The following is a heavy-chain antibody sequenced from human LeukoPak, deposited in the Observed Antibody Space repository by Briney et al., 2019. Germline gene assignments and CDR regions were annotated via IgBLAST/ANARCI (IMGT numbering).Heavy chain of an antibody. J-gene: IGHJ6*02. CDR3: ARDSSYSSGWYGDYYYYYGMDV. CDR2: ISYHGRDT. Sequence: GGSLRLSCAASGVTFSSFAMHWVRQAPGKGLEWVAVISYHGRDTYYADSVKGRFTISRDNSKNTLYLQMNSLRAEDTAVYYCARDSSYSSGWYGDYYYYYGMDVWGQGTTVTVSS. D-gene: IGHD6-19*01. CDR1: GVTFSSFA. V-gene: IGHV3-30*04.